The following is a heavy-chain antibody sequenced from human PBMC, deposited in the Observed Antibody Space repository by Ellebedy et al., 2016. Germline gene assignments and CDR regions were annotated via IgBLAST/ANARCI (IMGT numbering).Heavy chain of an antibody. V-gene: IGHV3-33*01. D-gene: IGHD3-3*02. J-gene: IGHJ4*02. Sequence: GESLKISXAASGFSFSSYGMYWVRQAPGKGLEWVAVIWYDGSNKYYADSVKGRFTISRDNSKNTLYLQMNSLRAEDTALYYCAREGGIFGPDYWGQGTLVTVSS. CDR1: GFSFSSYG. CDR2: IWYDGSNK. CDR3: AREGGIFGPDY.